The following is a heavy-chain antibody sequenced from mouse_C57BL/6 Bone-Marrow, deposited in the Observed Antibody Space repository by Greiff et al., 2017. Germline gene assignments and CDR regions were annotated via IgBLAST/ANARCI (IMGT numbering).Heavy chain of an antibody. CDR1: GFNIKNTY. V-gene: IGHV14-3*01. D-gene: IGHD2-4*01. J-gene: IGHJ3*01. CDR3: SGDDYGGKPWFAD. CDR2: IDPANGIT. Sequence: EVQLQQSVAELVRPGASVKLSCTASGFNIKNTYMPWVKQRPEQGLEWFGRIDPANGITKYAPKLQGKATITSATSSNTAYLQLLSLTSVDTAIYYCSGDDYGGKPWFADWGQGTLVTVSA.